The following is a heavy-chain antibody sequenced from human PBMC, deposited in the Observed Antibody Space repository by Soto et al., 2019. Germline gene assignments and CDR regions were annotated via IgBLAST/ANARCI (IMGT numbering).Heavy chain of an antibody. CDR2: ISGDGRFT. J-gene: IGHJ4*02. CDR1: GFPFSNYW. CDR3: ARVGGGWGNFDY. V-gene: IGHV3-74*01. Sequence: PGGSLRLSCGASGFPFSNYWMHWVRQAPGEGLVWVSRISGDGRFTRFADSVKGRFTISRDNAKNTLHLQMDSLRVEVTDVYYGARVGGGWGNFDYWGQGALVTVSS. D-gene: IGHD2-21*01.